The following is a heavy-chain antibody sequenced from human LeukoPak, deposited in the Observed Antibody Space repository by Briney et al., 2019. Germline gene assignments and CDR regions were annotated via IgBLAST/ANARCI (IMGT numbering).Heavy chain of an antibody. Sequence: GESLKLSCAASGFTFSGSAMHWVRPASGKGLGWVGRIRSKANNYATAYAALVKGRFTISRDDSKNTAYLQMNSLKTEDTAVYYCTSRDCSSTSCYRDPTYYYYYMDVWGKGTTVTVSS. J-gene: IGHJ6*03. D-gene: IGHD2-2*01. CDR1: GFTFSGSA. V-gene: IGHV3-73*01. CDR2: IRSKANNYAT. CDR3: TSRDCSSTSCYRDPTYYYYYMDV.